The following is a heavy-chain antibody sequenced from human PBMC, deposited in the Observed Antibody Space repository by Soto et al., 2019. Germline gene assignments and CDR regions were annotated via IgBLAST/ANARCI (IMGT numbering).Heavy chain of an antibody. CDR2: ISGSGSST. J-gene: IGHJ5*02. Sequence: GGSLRLSCAASGFTFSSYAMSWVRQAPGKGLEWVSAISGSGSSTYYADSVKGRFTISRDNSKSTVYLELNNLSAEDTAVYHCAKNQGVELVPLATVDWFDPWGQGSVVTVS. CDR1: GFTFSSYA. V-gene: IGHV3-23*01. CDR3: AKNQGVELVPLATVDWFDP. D-gene: IGHD1-26*01.